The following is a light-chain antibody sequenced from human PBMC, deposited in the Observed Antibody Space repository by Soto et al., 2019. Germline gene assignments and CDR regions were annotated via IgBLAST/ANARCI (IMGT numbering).Light chain of an antibody. CDR3: QQYNHWPLS. CDR2: AAS. Sequence: TVMTQSPATLSVSPGERATLSCRASQALGTNLAWYQQRPGQAPRLLIYAASTRATGVPARFSGSGSETEFTLSITNLQSEDFAVYYCQQYNHWPLSFGVGTKVEIK. V-gene: IGKV3-15*01. CDR1: QALGTN. J-gene: IGKJ4*01.